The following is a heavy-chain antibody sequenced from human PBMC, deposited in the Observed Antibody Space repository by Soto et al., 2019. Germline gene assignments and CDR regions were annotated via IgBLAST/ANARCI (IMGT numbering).Heavy chain of an antibody. CDR1: GFTFSSYW. CDR2: INQDGTEK. CDR3: AREVGAPNL. J-gene: IGHJ5*02. V-gene: IGHV3-7*05. Sequence: GGSLRLSCAASGFTFSSYWMSWVRQAPGKGLEWVANINQDGTEKYYVDSVKGRFTISRDNAKNSLYLQMYSLRAEDTAVYYCAREVGAPNLWGQGTLVTVSS. D-gene: IGHD1-26*01.